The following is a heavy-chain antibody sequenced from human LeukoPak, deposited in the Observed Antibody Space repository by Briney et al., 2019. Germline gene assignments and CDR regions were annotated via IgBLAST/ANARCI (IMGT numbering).Heavy chain of an antibody. V-gene: IGHV1-2*02. J-gene: IGHJ6*02. CDR3: ARDDGGPQIRCWDLPAYYYAMDV. D-gene: IGHD2-15*01. Sequence: ASLKLSCKASGFTFRGYYMNWVRQAPGQGLEWLGWINPNSGDTNYAQKFYGRVSMTRYTSISTGCMELCRQRSDDTAVHHCARDDGGPQIRCWDLPAYYYAMDVWGQGTTVTVSS. CDR2: INPNSGDT. CDR1: GFTFRGYY.